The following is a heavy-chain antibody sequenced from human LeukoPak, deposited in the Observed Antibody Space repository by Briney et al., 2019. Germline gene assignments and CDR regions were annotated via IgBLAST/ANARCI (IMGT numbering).Heavy chain of an antibody. CDR3: ARVLRYCSGGNCYSGGLGYMDV. CDR1: GFTFSSYS. V-gene: IGHV3-21*04. CDR2: ISTSSSYI. J-gene: IGHJ6*03. D-gene: IGHD2-15*01. Sequence: GGSLRLSCTASGFTFSSYSMNWVRQAPGKGLEWVSSISTSSSYIYYADSVKGRFTISRDNAKNSLFLQMNSLRAEDTAVYYCARVLRYCSGGNCYSGGLGYMDVWGKGTTVTISS.